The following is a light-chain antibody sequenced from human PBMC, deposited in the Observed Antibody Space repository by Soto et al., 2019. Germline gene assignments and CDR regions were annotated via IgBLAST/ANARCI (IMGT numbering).Light chain of an antibody. CDR2: DVT. J-gene: IGLJ1*01. CDR1: TSDIGFYDY. CDR3: CSYTGTATYV. Sequence: QSALTQPRSVSGSPGQSVTISCTGTTSDIGFYDYVSWYQQHPGKAPKMIMSDVTQRPSGVPDRFSGSKSGNTASLTISGLRPEDEADYYCCSYTGTATYVFGTGTKLTVL. V-gene: IGLV2-11*01.